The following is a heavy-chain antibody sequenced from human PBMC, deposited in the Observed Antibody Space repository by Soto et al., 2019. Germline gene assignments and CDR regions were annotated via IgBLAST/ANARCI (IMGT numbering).Heavy chain of an antibody. CDR1: GFSFGNSP. CDR3: ARSLDVFLWLGELLSLGFDS. CDR2: ITEAGGGI. D-gene: IGHD3-10*01. V-gene: IGHV3-23*01. J-gene: IGHJ4*02. Sequence: VHLLESGGGFVQPGGSLKLSCVASGFSFGNSPMSWVRQAPGRGLEWVSAITEAGGGIYYAASVRGRFGISRDNSKNTLDLQMNSLRAEDTAVYYCARSLDVFLWLGELLSLGFDSWGQGTLVTASS.